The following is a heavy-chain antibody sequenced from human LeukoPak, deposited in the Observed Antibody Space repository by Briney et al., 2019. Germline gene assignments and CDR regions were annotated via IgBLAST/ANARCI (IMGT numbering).Heavy chain of an antibody. Sequence: SQTLSLTCTVSGGSISSGGYYWSWIRHHPGKGLEWIGYIYYSGSTYYNPSLKSRVTISVDTSNNQFSLKLSSVTRADTAVYYWARRGGYYGSGKTYWFDPWGQGTLVTVSS. V-gene: IGHV4-31*03. CDR1: GGSISSGGYY. CDR2: IYYSGST. D-gene: IGHD3-10*01. CDR3: ARRGGYYGSGKTYWFDP. J-gene: IGHJ5*02.